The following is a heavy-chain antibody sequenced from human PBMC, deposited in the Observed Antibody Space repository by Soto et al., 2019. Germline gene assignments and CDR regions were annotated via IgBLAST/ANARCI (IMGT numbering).Heavy chain of an antibody. Sequence: QVQLVQSGAEVKKPGASVKVSCKASGYTFTGYYMHWVRQAPGQGLEWMGWINPNSGGTNYAQKFQGRGNMNRDTSISTAYKELSRVRSDDTGVYYCAREKMGGGATVWGYYYGMDVWGQGTTVTVSS. J-gene: IGHJ6*02. V-gene: IGHV1-2*02. CDR3: AREKMGGGATVWGYYYGMDV. D-gene: IGHD1-26*01. CDR1: GYTFTGYY. CDR2: INPNSGGT.